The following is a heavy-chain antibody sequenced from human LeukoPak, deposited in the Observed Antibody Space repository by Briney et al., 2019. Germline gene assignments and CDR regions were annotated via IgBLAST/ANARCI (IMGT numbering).Heavy chain of an antibody. CDR1: GGSFSGYY. V-gene: IGHV4-34*01. Sequence: PSETLSLTCAVYGGSFSGYYWSWIRQPPGKGLEWIGEINHSGSTNYNPSLKSRVTISVDTSKNQFSLKLSSVTAADTAVYYCAPMATIGGNWFDPWGQGTLVTVSS. CDR3: APMATIGGNWFDP. D-gene: IGHD5-24*01. J-gene: IGHJ5*02. CDR2: INHSGST.